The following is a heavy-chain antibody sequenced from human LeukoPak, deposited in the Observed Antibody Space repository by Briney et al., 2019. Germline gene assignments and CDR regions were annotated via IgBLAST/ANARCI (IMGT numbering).Heavy chain of an antibody. CDR3: ARVYRGYSYGRFDY. D-gene: IGHD5-18*01. CDR2: ISSSGSTI. V-gene: IGHV3-48*03. J-gene: IGHJ4*02. Sequence: GGSLRLSCAASGFTFSSYEMNWVRQAPGKGLEWVSYISSSGSTIYYADSVKGRFTISRDNAKNSLYLQMNSPRAEDTAVYYCARVYRGYSYGRFDYWGQGTLVTVSS. CDR1: GFTFSSYE.